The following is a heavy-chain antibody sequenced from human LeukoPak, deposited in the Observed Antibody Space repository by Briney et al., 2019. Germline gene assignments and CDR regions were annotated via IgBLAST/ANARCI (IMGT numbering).Heavy chain of an antibody. CDR2: IHYSGST. V-gene: IGHV4-59*12. Sequence: PSETLSLTCTVSGGSMSGYFWSWIRQPPGKGLEWIGNIHYSGSTKYSSSLKSRVTISVDTSKNQFSLRVTSLTAADTAVYYCARLGALHDAFDVWGQGTLVTVSS. CDR1: GGSMSGYF. J-gene: IGHJ3*01. D-gene: IGHD3-16*01. CDR3: ARLGALHDAFDV.